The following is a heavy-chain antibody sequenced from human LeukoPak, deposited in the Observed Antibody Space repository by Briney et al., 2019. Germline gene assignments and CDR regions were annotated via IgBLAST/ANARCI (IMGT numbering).Heavy chain of an antibody. Sequence: GGALRLSCAASAFTFNIYGMSWVRQAPGKGLEGVSYISSSSAVYYADSVKGRFTISRDNAKNSLYMQMNSLRDEDTAVYYCARPSMVQGTNIAAFDSWGQGTLVTVSS. CDR2: ISSSSAV. D-gene: IGHD3-10*01. J-gene: IGHJ4*02. CDR1: AFTFNIYG. V-gene: IGHV3-48*02. CDR3: ARPSMVQGTNIAAFDS.